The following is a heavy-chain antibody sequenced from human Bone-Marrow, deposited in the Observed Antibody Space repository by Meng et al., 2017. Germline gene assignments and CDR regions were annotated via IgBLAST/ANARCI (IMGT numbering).Heavy chain of an antibody. V-gene: IGHV1-69*13. J-gene: IGHJ4*02. D-gene: IGHD1-14*01. CDR1: GGSFSTHT. Sequence: QVQWVQSGAEGKKRGPSVKVAGKTSGGSFSTHTFSWVRQAPGQGLEGMGGLIAVFDKTKAAPRLQDRVTFTADESTSTAYMELSSLTFDDTAVYFCARGRRNEPLFDYWGQGTLVTVSS. CDR2: LIAVFDKT. CDR3: ARGRRNEPLFDY.